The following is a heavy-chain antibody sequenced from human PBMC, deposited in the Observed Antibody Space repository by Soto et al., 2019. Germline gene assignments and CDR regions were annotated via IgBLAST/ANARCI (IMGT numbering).Heavy chain of an antibody. J-gene: IGHJ5*02. V-gene: IGHV3-23*01. Sequence: WGSLSLSCSASGFTFIIYAMSWVRQAPGKGLEWVSGISGSGDSTYYADSVKGRFTISRDNSKNTLYLQMNSLRAEDTAVYYCAIGYSYAPFDPWGQGTLVTVSS. D-gene: IGHD5-18*01. CDR1: GFTFIIYA. CDR3: AIGYSYAPFDP. CDR2: ISGSGDST.